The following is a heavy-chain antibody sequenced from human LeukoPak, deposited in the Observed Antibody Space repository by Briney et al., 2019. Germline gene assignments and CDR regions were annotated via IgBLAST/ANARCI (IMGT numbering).Heavy chain of an antibody. CDR2: VKQDGSEK. V-gene: IGHV3-7*02. D-gene: IGHD4-23*01. J-gene: IGHJ6*03. Sequence: GSLRPSFKAPGFPLSSYLVGWVRPAPGKGLGWVAAVKQDGSEKSYVDSVKGRFIASKDNAKNSLYLEMSSLRADDTAVYYCAKRTPTPEEGYYYYMDVWGKGTTVTVSS. CDR3: AKRTPTPEEGYYYYMDV. CDR1: GFPLSSYL.